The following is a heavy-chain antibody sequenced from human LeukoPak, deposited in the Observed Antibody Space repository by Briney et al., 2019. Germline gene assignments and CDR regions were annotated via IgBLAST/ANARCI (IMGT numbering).Heavy chain of an antibody. CDR1: GYTFTNYW. Sequence: GESLKISCKGSGYTFTNYWIGWVRQMPGKGLEWMGIIYPGDSDTRYSPSFQGQVTISADKSISTAYLQWSSLKASDTAMYYCATTSMIRGYAFNIWGQGTMVTVSS. CDR3: ATTSMIRGYAFNI. J-gene: IGHJ3*02. CDR2: IYPGDSDT. D-gene: IGHD3-10*01. V-gene: IGHV5-51*01.